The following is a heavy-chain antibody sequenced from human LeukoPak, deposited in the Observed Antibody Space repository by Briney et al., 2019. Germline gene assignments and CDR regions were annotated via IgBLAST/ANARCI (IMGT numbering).Heavy chain of an antibody. CDR3: GSSEDGYIDY. V-gene: IGHV3-74*01. J-gene: IGHJ4*02. CDR1: GLTFVKQY. Sequence: PGGSLRLSCAASGLTFVKQYLHWVRPAPGAGLVWVSRISADGTTALYAAAVRSRFTISRDKAKNTLYLQRNSLRGEDTAVYYSGSSEDGYIDYWGQGTLVTVSS. CDR2: ISADGTTA. D-gene: IGHD2-15*01.